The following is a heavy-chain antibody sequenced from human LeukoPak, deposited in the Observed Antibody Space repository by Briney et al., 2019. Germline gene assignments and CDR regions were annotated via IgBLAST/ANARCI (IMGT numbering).Heavy chain of an antibody. Sequence: GGSLRLSCAASGFTFSSYSMNWVRQAPVKGLEWVSSISSSSSYIYYADSVKGRFTISRDNAKNSLYLQMNSLRAEDTAVYYCARVGGIVGATTRHYYYYGMDVWGQGTTVTVSS. J-gene: IGHJ6*02. CDR3: ARVGGIVGATTRHYYYYGMDV. V-gene: IGHV3-21*01. D-gene: IGHD1-26*01. CDR2: ISSSSSYI. CDR1: GFTFSSYS.